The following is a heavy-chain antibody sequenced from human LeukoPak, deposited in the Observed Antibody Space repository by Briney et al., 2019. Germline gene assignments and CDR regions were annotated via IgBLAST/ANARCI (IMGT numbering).Heavy chain of an antibody. V-gene: IGHV3-66*02. CDR2: IYSGSRT. J-gene: IGHJ3*02. Sequence: GGSLRLSCVASGFTVSSNYMSWVRQAPGKGLEWVSIIYSGSRTYYADSVKGRFTISRDDSKNTLYFQLNSLRPEDTAVYYCAIRSTSGSWSALNIWGQGTMVTVSS. CDR3: AIRSTSGSWSALNI. CDR1: GFTVSSNY. D-gene: IGHD3-10*01.